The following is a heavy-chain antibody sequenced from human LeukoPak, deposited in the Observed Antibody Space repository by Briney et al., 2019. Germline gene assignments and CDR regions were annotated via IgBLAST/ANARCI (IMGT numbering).Heavy chain of an antibody. J-gene: IGHJ4*02. V-gene: IGHV3-21*01. CDR1: GFTFSSYS. D-gene: IGHD6-19*01. Sequence: SGGSLRLSCAASGFTFSSYSMNWVRQAPGKGLEWVSSISSSSSYIYYADSVKGRFTISRDNAKNSLYLQMNSLRAEDTAVYYCTTDGWLGALDYWGQGTLVTVSS. CDR3: TTDGWLGALDY. CDR2: ISSSSSYI.